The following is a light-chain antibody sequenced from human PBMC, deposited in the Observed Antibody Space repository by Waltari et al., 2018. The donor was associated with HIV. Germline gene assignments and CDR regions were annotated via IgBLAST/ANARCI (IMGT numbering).Light chain of an antibody. CDR3: QQYKSDYMYA. CDR2: KAS. CDR1: QSIYNW. V-gene: IGKV1-5*03. Sequence: DIQVTQSPSTLSASVGDRITITCRTTQSIYNWLAWYQQKPGKAPKLLIYKASRLESGVPSRVSVGGSGTEFTLTISSLQPEDFATYYCQQYKSDYMYAFGLGTKLEIK. J-gene: IGKJ2*01.